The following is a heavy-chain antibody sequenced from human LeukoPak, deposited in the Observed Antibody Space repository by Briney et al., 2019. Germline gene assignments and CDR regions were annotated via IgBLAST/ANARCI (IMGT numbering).Heavy chain of an antibody. CDR2: ISGSGGST. V-gene: IGHV3-23*01. D-gene: IGHD3-22*01. CDR3: AKVPPYYYDSSGYPEGVFDY. CDR1: GFTFSSYA. J-gene: IGHJ4*02. Sequence: GGSLRLSCAASGFTFSSYAMSWVRQAPGKGLEWASAISGSGGSTYYADSVKGRFTISRDNSKNTLYLQMNSLRAEDTAVYYCAKVPPYYYDSSGYPEGVFDYWGQGTLVTVSS.